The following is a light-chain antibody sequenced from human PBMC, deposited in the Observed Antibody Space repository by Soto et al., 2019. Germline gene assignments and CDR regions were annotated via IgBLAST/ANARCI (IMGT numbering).Light chain of an antibody. V-gene: IGLV1-47*01. J-gene: IGLJ1*01. CDR1: NSNIGSNY. Sequence: QAVVTQPPSASGTPGQTVTISCFGSNSNIGSNYVYWYQQLPGTAPKLLIYRNHQRPSGVPDRFSGSKSGTSGSLAISGLRSEDDADYYCATWDDSLRGYIFGPGTKLTVL. CDR2: RNH. CDR3: ATWDDSLRGYI.